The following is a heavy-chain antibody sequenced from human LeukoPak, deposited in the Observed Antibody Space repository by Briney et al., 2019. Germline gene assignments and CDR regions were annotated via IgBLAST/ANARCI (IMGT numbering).Heavy chain of an antibody. CDR1: GYTFTSYY. CDR3: ARELNELQWLGY. Sequence: ASVKVSSKASGYTFTSYYMHWVRQAPGQGLEWMGIINPSGGSTSYAQKFQGRVTMTRDTSTSTVYMELSSLRSEDTAVYYCARELNELQWLGYWGQGTLVTVSS. D-gene: IGHD3-22*01. J-gene: IGHJ4*02. CDR2: INPSGGST. V-gene: IGHV1-46*01.